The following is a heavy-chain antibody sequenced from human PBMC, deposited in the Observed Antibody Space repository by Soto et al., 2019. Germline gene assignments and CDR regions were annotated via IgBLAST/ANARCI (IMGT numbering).Heavy chain of an antibody. CDR1: GFMFTSYS. Sequence: PGGSLRLSCVASGFMFTSYSMSWVRQAPGKGLEWVTNIDQHGSEKKYVDSVKGRFTISRDNAKNSLYLQMNSLRAEDTAVYYSARDYSSGYHAFDIWGQGTMVTVSS. J-gene: IGHJ3*02. V-gene: IGHV3-7*03. CDR2: IDQHGSEK. CDR3: ARDYSSGYHAFDI. D-gene: IGHD3-22*01.